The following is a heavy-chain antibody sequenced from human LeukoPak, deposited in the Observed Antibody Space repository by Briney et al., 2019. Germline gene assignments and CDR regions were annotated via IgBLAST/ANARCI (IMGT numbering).Heavy chain of an antibody. D-gene: IGHD3-22*01. CDR1: GYTFTSYD. Sequence: GASVKVSCKASGYTFTSYDINWVRQATGQGLEWMGWMNPNSGNTGYAQKFQGRVTMTRNTSISTAYMELRSLRSDDTAVYYCARIYYDTINYYFDYWGQGTLVTVSS. CDR3: ARIYYDTINYYFDY. J-gene: IGHJ4*02. CDR2: MNPNSGNT. V-gene: IGHV1-8*01.